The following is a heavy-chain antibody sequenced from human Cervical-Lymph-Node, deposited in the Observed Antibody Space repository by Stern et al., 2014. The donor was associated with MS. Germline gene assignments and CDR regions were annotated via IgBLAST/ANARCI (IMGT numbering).Heavy chain of an antibody. J-gene: IGHJ4*02. D-gene: IGHD5-12*01. Sequence: QVQLQESGPGLVKPSETLSLTCTVSGGSVSSGSYYWSWIRQPPGKGLEWIVYISYSGSTNYNPSLKSRVTMSVDTSKNQFSLNLTSVTAADTAVYYCARQSSAGYRWGQGTLVTVSS. CDR3: ARQSSAGYR. CDR2: ISYSGST. V-gene: IGHV4-61*01. CDR1: GGSVSSGSYY.